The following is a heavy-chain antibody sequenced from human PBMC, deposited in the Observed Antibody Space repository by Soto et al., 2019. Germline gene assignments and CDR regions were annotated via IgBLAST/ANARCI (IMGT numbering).Heavy chain of an antibody. CDR1: CGSIISYY. D-gene: IGHD6-13*01. CDR3: ASSQPGYYYYYGMDV. CDR2: IYDSGST. V-gene: IGHV4-59*01. Sequence: SETLSLTCTFSCGSIISYYWSWIRQPPGKGLEWIGYIYDSGSTNYNPSLKSRVTISVDTSKNQFSLKLSSVTAADTAVYYCASSQPGYYYYYGMDVWGQGTTVTVSS. J-gene: IGHJ6*02.